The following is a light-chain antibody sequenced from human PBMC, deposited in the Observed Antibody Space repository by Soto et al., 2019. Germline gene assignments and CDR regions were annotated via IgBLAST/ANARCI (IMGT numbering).Light chain of an antibody. J-gene: IGLJ3*02. CDR1: SSNIGSNT. CDR3: AAWDDSLNGWV. V-gene: IGLV1-44*01. CDR2: SND. Sequence: QAVVTQPPSASGTPGQRVTISCTGSSSNIGSNTVNWYHQLPGTAPKLLIYSNDQRPSGVPDRFSGSKSGTSASLAISGLQSEDEADYYCAAWDDSLNGWVFGGGTKVTVL.